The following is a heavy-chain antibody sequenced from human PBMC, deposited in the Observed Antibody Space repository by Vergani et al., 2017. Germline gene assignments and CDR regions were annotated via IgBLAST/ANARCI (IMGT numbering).Heavy chain of an antibody. V-gene: IGHV3-30*02. Sequence: QVQLVESGGGVVQRGGSLSLSCATSGFTLSNYDMQWIRQGPGKGLEFVAFIQFDGSNQYYADSVKGRFTRSRDFSKNTLYLQMNSLRTDDTATYYCAKHFRGWGIDYWGQGTQVIVSS. J-gene: IGHJ4*02. CDR2: IQFDGSNQ. D-gene: IGHD3-16*01. CDR1: GFTLSNYD. CDR3: AKHFRGWGIDY.